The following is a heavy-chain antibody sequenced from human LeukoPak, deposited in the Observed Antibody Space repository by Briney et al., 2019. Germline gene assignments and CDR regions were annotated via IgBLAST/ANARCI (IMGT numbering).Heavy chain of an antibody. CDR2: IIPIFGTA. Sequence: GASVKVSCKASGGTFSSYAISWVRQAPGQGLEWMGGIIPIFGTANYEQKFQGRVTITADESTSTAYMELSSLRSEDTAVYYCAKYYYDQNYYYGMDVWGQGTTVTVSS. CDR3: AKYYYDQNYYYGMDV. D-gene: IGHD3-22*01. CDR1: GGTFSSYA. J-gene: IGHJ6*02. V-gene: IGHV1-69*13.